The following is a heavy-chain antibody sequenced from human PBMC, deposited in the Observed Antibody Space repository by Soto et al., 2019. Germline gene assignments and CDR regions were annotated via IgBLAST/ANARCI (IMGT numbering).Heavy chain of an antibody. J-gene: IGHJ4*02. Sequence: EVQLVESGGGLVQPGGSLRLSCAASGFTFSNYWMHWVRQAPGKGLVWISRINTDGSTTSYADSVKGRFTISRDNAKNTLFLQMNSLRPEDTAVYYCARDLTTLGTPGDDFDYWGQGTLVTVSS. CDR2: INTDGSTT. D-gene: IGHD4-4*01. CDR3: ARDLTTLGTPGDDFDY. V-gene: IGHV3-74*01. CDR1: GFTFSNYW.